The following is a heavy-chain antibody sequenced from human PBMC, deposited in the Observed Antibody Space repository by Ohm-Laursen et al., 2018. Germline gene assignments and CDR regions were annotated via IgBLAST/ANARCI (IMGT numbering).Heavy chain of an antibody. V-gene: IGHV3-23*01. D-gene: IGHD2-15*01. J-gene: IGHJ3*01. CDR1: RFTFSSLA. CDR2: ISGSGGSP. Sequence: SLRLSCAASRFTFSSLAMSWVRQAPGKGLEWVSAISGSGGSPYYADSVKGRFTISRDNSKNVLYLQMNSLRAEDTAVYFCARGGASEAFDAWGQGTRVIVSS. CDR3: ARGGASEAFDA.